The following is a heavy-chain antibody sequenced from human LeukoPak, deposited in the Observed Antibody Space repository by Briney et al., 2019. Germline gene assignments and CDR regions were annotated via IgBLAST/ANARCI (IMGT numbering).Heavy chain of an antibody. V-gene: IGHV4-4*07. CDR1: GGSISSYY. CDR2: ISASGST. J-gene: IGHJ4*02. D-gene: IGHD1-26*01. CDR3: AREFSGSYRTFDY. Sequence: SETPSLTCAVSGGSISSYYWSWIRQPAGEGLEWIGRISASGSTNYSPSLKSRVTLSVDTSKNQFSLNLTSVTAADTAVYYCAREFSGSYRTFDYWGQGTLVTVSS.